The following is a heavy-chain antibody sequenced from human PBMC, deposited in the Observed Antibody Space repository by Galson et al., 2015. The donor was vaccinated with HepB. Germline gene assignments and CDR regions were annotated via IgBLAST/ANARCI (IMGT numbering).Heavy chain of an antibody. CDR3: ARDQVVVAATDYYYGMDV. Sequence: SLRLSCAASGFTFSSYVMHWVRQAPGKGLEWVAVISYDGSNKYYADSVKGRFTISRDNSKNTLYLQMNSLRAEDTAVYYCARDQVVVAATDYYYGMDVWGQGTTVTVSS. CDR2: ISYDGSNK. V-gene: IGHV3-30*04. D-gene: IGHD2-15*01. CDR1: GFTFSSYV. J-gene: IGHJ6*02.